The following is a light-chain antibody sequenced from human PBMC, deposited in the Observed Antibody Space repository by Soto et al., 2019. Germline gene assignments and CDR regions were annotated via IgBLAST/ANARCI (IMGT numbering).Light chain of an antibody. CDR3: QQSYSTPQMYT. J-gene: IGKJ2*01. Sequence: DMQMTQSPSSLSASIGDRVTITCRAIQSIGSHLNWFQQKAGKAPNLLIYAASSLQTGVPSRFSGSGSGTDFTLTISSLQPEDFATYYCQQSYSTPQMYTFGQGTKVDIK. CDR1: QSIGSH. V-gene: IGKV1-39*01. CDR2: AAS.